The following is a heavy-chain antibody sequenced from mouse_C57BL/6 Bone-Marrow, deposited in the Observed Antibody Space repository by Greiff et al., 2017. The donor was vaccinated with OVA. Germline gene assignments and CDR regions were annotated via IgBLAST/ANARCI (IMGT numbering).Heavy chain of an antibody. CDR1: GYTFTSYW. J-gene: IGHJ3*01. Sequence: QVQLQQPGAELVKPGASVKLSCKASGYTFTSYWMQWVKQRPGQGLEWIGEIDPSDSYTNYNQKFKGKATLTVDTSSSTAYMQLSSLTSEDSAVYYCAREDYYSNLCAYWGQGTLVTVSA. V-gene: IGHV1-50*01. D-gene: IGHD2-5*01. CDR2: IDPSDSYT. CDR3: AREDYYSNLCAY.